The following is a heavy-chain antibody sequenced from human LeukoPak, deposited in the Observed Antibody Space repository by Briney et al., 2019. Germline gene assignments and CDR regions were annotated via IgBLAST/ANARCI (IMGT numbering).Heavy chain of an antibody. Sequence: SETLSLTCTVSGXSISSYYWSWIRQPPGKGLEWIGYIYYSGSTNYNPSLKSRVTISVDTSKNQFSLKLSSVTAADTAVYYCARGANWGSPDYWGQGTLVTVSS. CDR3: ARGANWGSPDY. V-gene: IGHV4-59*01. D-gene: IGHD7-27*01. CDR1: GXSISSYY. CDR2: IYYSGST. J-gene: IGHJ4*02.